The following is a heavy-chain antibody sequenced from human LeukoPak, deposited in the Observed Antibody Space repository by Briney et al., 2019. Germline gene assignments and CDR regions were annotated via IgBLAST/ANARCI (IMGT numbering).Heavy chain of an antibody. CDR2: ISSSSSYI. CDR3: AKDYYGSGSSFDY. Sequence: GGSLRLSCAASGFTVSSNYMGWVRQAPGKGLEWVSSISSSSSYIYYADSVKGRFTISRDNAKNSLYLQMNSLRAEDTAVYYCAKDYYGSGSSFDYWGQGTLVTVSS. D-gene: IGHD3-10*01. V-gene: IGHV3-21*01. CDR1: GFTVSSNY. J-gene: IGHJ4*02.